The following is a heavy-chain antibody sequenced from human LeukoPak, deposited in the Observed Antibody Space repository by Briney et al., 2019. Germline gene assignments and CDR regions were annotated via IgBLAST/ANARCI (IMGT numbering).Heavy chain of an antibody. CDR2: ISSSSSYI. J-gene: IGHJ4*02. V-gene: IGHV3-21*01. CDR1: GFTFSSYS. Sequence: GSLRLSCAASGFTFSSYSMNWVRQAPGKGLEWDSSISSSSSYIYYADSVKGRFTISRDNAKNSLYLQMNSLRAEDTAVYYCAREIYGDYADYWGQGTLVTVSS. CDR3: AREIYGDYADY. D-gene: IGHD4-17*01.